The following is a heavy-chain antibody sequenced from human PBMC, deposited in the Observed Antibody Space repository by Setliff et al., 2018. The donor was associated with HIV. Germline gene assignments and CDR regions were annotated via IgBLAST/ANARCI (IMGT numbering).Heavy chain of an antibody. J-gene: IGHJ4*02. CDR3: ARDHGDWWWFFDS. Sequence: SLRLSCAASGFPFDRSAMTWVRQAPGKGPECVSVISANGGASKYADSVAGRFTISRDNSKNTLYLQMESLRAEDTAVYYCARDHGDWWWFFDSWGQGTRVTVSS. D-gene: IGHD2-15*01. V-gene: IGHV3-23*01. CDR2: ISANGGAS. CDR1: GFPFDRSA.